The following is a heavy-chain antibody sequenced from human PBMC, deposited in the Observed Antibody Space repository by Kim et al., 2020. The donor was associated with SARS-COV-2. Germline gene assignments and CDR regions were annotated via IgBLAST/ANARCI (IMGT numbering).Heavy chain of an antibody. CDR1: GYMFTSYG. CDR2: ISARDGNT. Sequence: ASVNVSCKACGYMFTSYGFSWVRQAPGQGLEWLGWISARDGNTKYGQKVQGRVIMTTDTSTNTAYMELWSLRSDDTAMYYCARGAYGDVSFDYWGQGTLVTVSS. D-gene: IGHD4-17*01. J-gene: IGHJ4*02. V-gene: IGHV1-18*04. CDR3: ARGAYGDVSFDY.